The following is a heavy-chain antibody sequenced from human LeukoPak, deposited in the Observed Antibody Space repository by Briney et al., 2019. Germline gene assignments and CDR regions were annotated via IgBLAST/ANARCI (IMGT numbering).Heavy chain of an antibody. CDR2: INWNGGST. CDR3: ARATQSYYYYLDV. J-gene: IGHJ6*03. CDR1: GFTFSSYG. V-gene: IGHV3-20*04. Sequence: PGGSLGLSCAASGFTFSSYGMSWVRQAPGRELEWVSGINWNGGSTSYADSVKGRFTISRDNAKNSLYLQMNSLRTEDTAFYYCARATQSYYYYLDVWGTGTTVTVSS. D-gene: IGHD2-15*01.